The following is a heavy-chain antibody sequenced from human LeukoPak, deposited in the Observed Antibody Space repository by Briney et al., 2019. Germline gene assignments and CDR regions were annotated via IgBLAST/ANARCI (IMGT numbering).Heavy chain of an antibody. CDR1: GFTFSSYG. Sequence: PGGSLRLSCAASGFTFSSYGMHWVRQAPGKGLEWVAVISYDGSNKYYADSVKGRFTISRDNSKNTLYLQMNSLRAEDTAVYYCAKGSAAGTLWGQGTLVTVSS. V-gene: IGHV3-30*18. D-gene: IGHD6-13*01. CDR3: AKGSAAGTL. CDR2: ISYDGSNK. J-gene: IGHJ4*02.